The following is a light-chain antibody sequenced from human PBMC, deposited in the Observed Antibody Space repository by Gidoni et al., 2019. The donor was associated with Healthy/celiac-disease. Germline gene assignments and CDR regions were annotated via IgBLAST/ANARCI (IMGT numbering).Light chain of an antibody. CDR1: QSVRSSY. CDR2: GGS. V-gene: IGKV3-20*01. J-gene: IGKJ2*01. CDR3: QQYGSSPS. Sequence: EIVLTQSPGTLSLSPGESATLSCRASQSVRSSYLAWYQQKPGQAPRLLIYGGSSRATGIPDRFSGSGSGTDFTLTISRLEPEDFAVYYCQQYGSSPSFGQGTKLEIK.